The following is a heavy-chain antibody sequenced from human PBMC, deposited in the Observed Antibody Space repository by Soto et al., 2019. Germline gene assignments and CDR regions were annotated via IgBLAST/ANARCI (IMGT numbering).Heavy chain of an antibody. CDR2: ISGSGGST. CDR1: GFTFSNYA. D-gene: IGHD3-22*01. Sequence: GGSLSLSCAVSGFTFSNYAMSWVRQAPGKGLDWVSAISGSGGSTYYADSVKGRFTISRDNSKNTLFLQMSSLRAEDTAVYYCAKRSRYYDTSGYPDYWGQGTLVTVSS. V-gene: IGHV3-23*01. J-gene: IGHJ4*02. CDR3: AKRSRYYDTSGYPDY.